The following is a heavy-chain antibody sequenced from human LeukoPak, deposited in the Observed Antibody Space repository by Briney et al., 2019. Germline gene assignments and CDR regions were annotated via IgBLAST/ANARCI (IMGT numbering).Heavy chain of an antibody. V-gene: IGHV5-51*01. CDR2: IYPGDSDT. J-gene: IGHJ3*02. CDR3: ATSYYYGSGTHNDAFDI. CDR1: GYSFTSYW. Sequence: GESLKISCKGSGYSFTSYWIGWVRQMPGKGLEWMGIIYPGDSDTRYSPSFQGQVTISADKFISTAYLQWSSLKASDTAMYFCATSYYYGSGTHNDAFDIWGQGTLVTVSS. D-gene: IGHD3-10*01.